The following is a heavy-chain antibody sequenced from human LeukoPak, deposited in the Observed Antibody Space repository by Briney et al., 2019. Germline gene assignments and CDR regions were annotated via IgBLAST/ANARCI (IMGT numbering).Heavy chain of an antibody. J-gene: IGHJ3*02. Sequence: ASVKVSCKASGYTFTSYGISWVRRAPGQGLEWMGWISAYNGNTNYAQKLQGRVTMTTDTSTSTVYMELRSLRSDDTAVYYCARDLGILRYFDWLFLDAFDIWGQGTMVTVSS. D-gene: IGHD3-9*01. CDR1: GYTFTSYG. V-gene: IGHV1-18*01. CDR3: ARDLGILRYFDWLFLDAFDI. CDR2: ISAYNGNT.